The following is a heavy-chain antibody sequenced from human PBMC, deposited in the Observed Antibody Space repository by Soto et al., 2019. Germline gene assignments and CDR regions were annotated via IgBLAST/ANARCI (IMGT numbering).Heavy chain of an antibody. CDR3: VKFRGRAYPYYYMDV. CDR2: YGGSGGSR. Sequence: DVQLLESGGGLVQWGGSLRLSCETSGFTFSTYGMTWVRQAPGKGLEWVSYGGSGGSRYYAESVKGRFTISRDNSKNTLSLEMNSLRAEDTATYYCVKFRGRAYPYYYMDVWGKGTTVTVSS. J-gene: IGHJ6*03. CDR1: GFTFSTYG. V-gene: IGHV3-23*01. D-gene: IGHD3-10*01.